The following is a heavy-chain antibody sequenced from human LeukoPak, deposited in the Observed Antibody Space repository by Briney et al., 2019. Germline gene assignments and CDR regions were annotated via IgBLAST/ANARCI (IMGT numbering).Heavy chain of an antibody. CDR2: MYTGGTT. D-gene: IGHD2-21*02. CDR3: AKDEVTSGGGLAS. J-gene: IGHJ4*02. CDR1: GFTVSCTH. Sequence: GGSLRLSCAASGFTVSCTHMSWVRQAPGKGLELVSAMYTGGTTYYADSVKGRFTISRDNSKNTLYLHMNSLRAEDTAVYYCAKDEVTSGGGLASWGQGTLVTVSS. V-gene: IGHV3-53*01.